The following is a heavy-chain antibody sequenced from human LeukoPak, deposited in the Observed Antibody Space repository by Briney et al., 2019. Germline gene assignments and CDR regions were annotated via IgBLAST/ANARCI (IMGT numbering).Heavy chain of an antibody. V-gene: IGHV4-34*01. CDR1: DGSFSGYY. J-gene: IGHJ4*02. CDR2: INHSGST. CDR3: ASGSVRYYYDSSGSATFDY. Sequence: PSETLSLTCAVYDGSFSGYYWSWIRQPPGKGLEWIGEINHSGSTNYNPSLKSRVTISVDTSKNQFSLKLSSVTAADTAVYYCASGSVRYYYDSSGSATFDYWGQGTLVTVSS. D-gene: IGHD3-22*01.